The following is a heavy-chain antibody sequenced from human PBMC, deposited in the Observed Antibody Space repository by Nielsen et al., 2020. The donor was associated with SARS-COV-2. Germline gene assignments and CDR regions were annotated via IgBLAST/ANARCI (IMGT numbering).Heavy chain of an antibody. CDR2: IYYSGST. Sequence: SETLSLTCTVSGGSISSYYWSWIRQPPGKGLEWIGYIYYSGSTNYNPSLKSRVTISVDTSKNQFSLKLSSVTAADTAVYYCAREFSTYGSGRVAFDIWGQGTMVTVSS. D-gene: IGHD3-10*01. CDR1: GGSISSYY. CDR3: AREFSTYGSGRVAFDI. J-gene: IGHJ3*02. V-gene: IGHV4-59*01.